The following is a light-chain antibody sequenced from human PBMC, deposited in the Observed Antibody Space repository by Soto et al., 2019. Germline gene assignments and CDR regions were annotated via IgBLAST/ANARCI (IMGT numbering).Light chain of an antibody. CDR3: QSYDSSLSGRVV. CDR2: GHS. Sequence: QSVLTQPPSVSGAPGQRVTISCTGSSSNIGAGYDVHWYQQLPGTAPKLLIYGHSNRPSGVPDRFSGSKSGTSASLAITGLQAEDEADYYCQSYDSSLSGRVVFGGGTKLTVL. V-gene: IGLV1-40*01. CDR1: SSNIGAGYD. J-gene: IGLJ2*01.